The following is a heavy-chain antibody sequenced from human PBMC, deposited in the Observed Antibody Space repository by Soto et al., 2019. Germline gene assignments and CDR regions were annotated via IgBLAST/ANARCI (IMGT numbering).Heavy chain of an antibody. CDR3: ARTDYGTAYFDP. J-gene: IGHJ5*02. V-gene: IGHV4-30-4*01. CDR2: IFYSGTA. D-gene: IGHD3-10*01. CDR1: GGSISSGGYY. Sequence: SETLSLTCTVSGGSISSGGYYWSWIRQPPGKGLEWIGYIFYSGTAYYNPSLKSRLTISVDTSKNQFSLKLSSVTAADTAVYYCARTDYGTAYFDPWGQGSLVTVSS.